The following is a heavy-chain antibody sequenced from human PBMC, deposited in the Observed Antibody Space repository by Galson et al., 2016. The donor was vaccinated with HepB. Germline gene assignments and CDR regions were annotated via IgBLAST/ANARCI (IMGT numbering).Heavy chain of an antibody. Sequence: TLSLTCTVSGGPISSGDFYWSWIQQPAGKGLECIGRIYTSGNTNYNPSLKSRVTISIDASKNQFSLKLNSVTAADTAVYYCAGCLGSGGSCYYYYYMDVWGKGTTVTVSS. V-gene: IGHV4-61*02. CDR2: IYTSGNT. CDR1: GGPISSGDFY. D-gene: IGHD2-15*01. CDR3: AGCLGSGGSCYYYYYMDV. J-gene: IGHJ6*03.